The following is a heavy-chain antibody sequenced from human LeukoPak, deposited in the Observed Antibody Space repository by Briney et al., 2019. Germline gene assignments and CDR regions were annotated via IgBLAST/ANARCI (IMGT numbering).Heavy chain of an antibody. V-gene: IGHV3-7*01. CDR3: ARSGYSYGYPFDY. J-gene: IGHJ4*02. CDR1: GFTFSSYW. D-gene: IGHD5-18*01. Sequence: GGSLRLSCAASGFTFSSYWMSWFRQAPGKGLEWVANIEQDGSEKYYVDSVKGRFTISRDNAKNSLYLQMNSLRAEDTAVYYCARSGYSYGYPFDYWGQGTLVTVSS. CDR2: IEQDGSEK.